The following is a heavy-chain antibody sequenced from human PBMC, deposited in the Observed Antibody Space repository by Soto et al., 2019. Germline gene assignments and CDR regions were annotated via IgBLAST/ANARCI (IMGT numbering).Heavy chain of an antibody. J-gene: IGHJ4*02. CDR1: GGSFSGYY. D-gene: IGHD6-13*01. CDR2: INHSGST. V-gene: IGHV4-34*01. CDR3: ARSNTGESPYSSSWYYFDY. Sequence: SETLSLTCAVYGGSFSGYYWSWIRQPPGKGLEWIGEINHSGSTNYNPSLKSRVTISVDTSKNQFSLKLSSVTAADTAVYYCARSNTGESPYSSSWYYFDYWGQGTLVTVSS.